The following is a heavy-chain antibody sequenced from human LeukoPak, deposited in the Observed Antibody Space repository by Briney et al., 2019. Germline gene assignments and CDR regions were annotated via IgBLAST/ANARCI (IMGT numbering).Heavy chain of an antibody. CDR1: GFTFSSYA. J-gene: IGHJ4*02. CDR2: FISMSRTI. CDR3: ARQSSGIAATDKIDY. D-gene: IGHD6-13*01. V-gene: IGHV3-21*01. Sequence: PGGSLRLSCAASGFTFSSYAMTWVRQAPGKGLEWVSSFISMSRTIYYADSVKGRFTISRDDAKKSLYLQMNSLRVEDTAIYYCARQSSGIAATDKIDYWGQGTLVTVSS.